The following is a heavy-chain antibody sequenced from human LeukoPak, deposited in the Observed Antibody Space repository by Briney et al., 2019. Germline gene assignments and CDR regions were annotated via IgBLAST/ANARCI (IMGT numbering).Heavy chain of an antibody. CDR3: AREAAAAGFDY. CDR2: IHYSGST. CDR1: GGSITNYY. V-gene: IGHV4-59*01. Sequence: SVTLSLTCTVSGGSITNYYWTWIRQPPGKGLEWIGYIHYSGSTNYNPSLKSRVTISLDTSKNQFSLKLSSVTAADTAVYYCAREAAAAGFDYWGQGTLVTVSS. J-gene: IGHJ4*02. D-gene: IGHD6-13*01.